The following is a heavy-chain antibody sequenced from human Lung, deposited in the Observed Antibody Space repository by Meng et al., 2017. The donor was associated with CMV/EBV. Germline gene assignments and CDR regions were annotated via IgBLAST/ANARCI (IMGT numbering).Heavy chain of an antibody. Sequence: FNSYTITGVRQAPGQGPEWMGRIVPALGVTNYAQQFQDRVNIIADKSTSTSYMELRSLRSDDTAIYYCAGRREVVVAAYFSYYFDHWGRGALVTVSS. CDR3: AGRREVVVAAYFSYYFDH. D-gene: IGHD2-15*01. CDR2: IVPALGVT. V-gene: IGHV1-69*02. J-gene: IGHJ4*02. CDR1: FNSYT.